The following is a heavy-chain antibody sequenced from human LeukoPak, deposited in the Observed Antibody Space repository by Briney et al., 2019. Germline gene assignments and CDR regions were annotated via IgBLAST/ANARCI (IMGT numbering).Heavy chain of an antibody. Sequence: SETLSLTCTVSGGSISSSSYYWGWIRQPPGKGLEWIGSIYYSGSTYYNPSLKSRVTISVDTSKNQFSLKLSSVTAADTAVYYCASEPYEPEYFQQWGQGTLVTVSS. D-gene: IGHD5-12*01. CDR3: ASEPYEPEYFQQ. CDR1: GGSISSSSYY. V-gene: IGHV4-39*07. CDR2: IYYSGST. J-gene: IGHJ1*01.